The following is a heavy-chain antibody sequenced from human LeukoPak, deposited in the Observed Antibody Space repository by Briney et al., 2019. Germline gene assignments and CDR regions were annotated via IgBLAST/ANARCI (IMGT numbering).Heavy chain of an antibody. CDR1: GFTFSSDS. D-gene: IGHD5-18*01. J-gene: IGHJ4*02. V-gene: IGHV3-13*01. Sequence: GGSLRLSCAASGFTFSSDSMNWVRQAPGKGLEWVAAVSSGFHAFFADSVQGRFTVSREGARNSLYLQMNSLRAGDTAVYYCVREARGYHYAYFDYWGQGTLVTVSS. CDR2: VSSGFHA. CDR3: VREARGYHYAYFDY.